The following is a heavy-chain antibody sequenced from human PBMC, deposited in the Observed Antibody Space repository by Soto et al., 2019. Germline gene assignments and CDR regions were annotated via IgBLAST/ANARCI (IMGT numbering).Heavy chain of an antibody. CDR1: GFTFSNYG. V-gene: IGHV3-30*18. CDR2: LSNNGGNK. CDR3: AKDGAYTGTYHLDY. Sequence: QVQLVESGGGVVQPGMSLSLSCAASGFTFSNYGMHWVRQAPGKGLEWVTHLSNNGGNKFYADSVKGRFIISRDNSKNTRYLQMTSLIPEDTAVYYCAKDGAYTGTYHLDYWGQGTLVTVSS. D-gene: IGHD1-26*01. J-gene: IGHJ4*02.